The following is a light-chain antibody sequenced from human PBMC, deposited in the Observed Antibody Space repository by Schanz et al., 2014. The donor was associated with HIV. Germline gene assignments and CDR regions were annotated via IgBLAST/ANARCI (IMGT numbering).Light chain of an antibody. CDR1: QRLSSSY. CDR3: QQRSDWPPEVT. Sequence: EIVMTQSPGTLSVSPGERATLSCGASQRLSSSYLAWYQQKRDQPPRLVIYATSTRAAGIPDRFSGTGSGTDFTLTIDSLEPEDFAVYYCQQRSDWPPEVTFGQGTRLEIK. V-gene: IGKV3D-20*02. CDR2: ATS. J-gene: IGKJ5*01.